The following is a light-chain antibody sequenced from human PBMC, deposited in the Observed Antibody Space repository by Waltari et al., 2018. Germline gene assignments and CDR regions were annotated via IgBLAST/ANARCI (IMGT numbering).Light chain of an antibody. V-gene: IGLV2-8*01. CDR2: EIN. CDR3: SSYAVNNHLI. J-gene: IGLJ2*01. Sequence: QSALTQPPSASGSPGQSVTISCTGTSSDVGGYNFVSWYQQHPDEAPKVMIYEINKRPSWFPDRFSGSKSGNTASLTVSGLQAEDEAEYFCSSYAVNNHLIFGGGTKLTVL. CDR1: SSDVGGYNF.